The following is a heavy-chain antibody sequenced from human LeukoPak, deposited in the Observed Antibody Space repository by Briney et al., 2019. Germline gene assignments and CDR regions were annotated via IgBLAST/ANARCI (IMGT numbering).Heavy chain of an antibody. Sequence: SSVKVSCKASGGTFSSYAISWVRQAPGQGLEWMGGIIPIFGTANYAQKFQGRVTITTDESTSTAYMELSSLRSEDTAVYYCATHFYYDSSGYYNGDFGYWGQGTLVTVSS. CDR1: GGTFSSYA. CDR3: ATHFYYDSSGYYNGDFGY. J-gene: IGHJ4*02. V-gene: IGHV1-69*05. D-gene: IGHD3-22*01. CDR2: IIPIFGTA.